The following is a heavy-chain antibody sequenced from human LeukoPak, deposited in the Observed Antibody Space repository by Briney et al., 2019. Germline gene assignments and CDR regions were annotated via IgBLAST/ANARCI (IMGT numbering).Heavy chain of an antibody. D-gene: IGHD2-15*01. CDR2: IHPDGSVQ. J-gene: IGHJ1*01. CDR3: ASTFPYCSDDDCPL. V-gene: IGHV3-7*01. CDR1: GVARRISK. Sequence: GGSLRLACVALGVARRISKMSWVPQAPGEGLERVANIHPDGSVQKYVASVKGRFTISSDNAKNSLYLQINNLRAEDTAVYYCASTFPYCSDDDCPLGGQGTLVTVSS.